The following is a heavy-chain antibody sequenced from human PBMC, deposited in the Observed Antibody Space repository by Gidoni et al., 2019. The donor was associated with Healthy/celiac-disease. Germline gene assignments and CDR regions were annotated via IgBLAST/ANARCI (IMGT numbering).Heavy chain of an antibody. V-gene: IGHV3-74*01. CDR1: VFTFSSYW. Sequence: EVQLVESGGGLVQPGGSLRLSCAASVFTFSSYWMHWVRQAPGKGLVWVSRINSDGSSTSYADSVKGRFTISRDNAKNTLYLQMNSLRAEDTAVYYCARDWPSRHMQTEGWFDPWGQGTLVTVSS. CDR2: INSDGSST. CDR3: ARDWPSRHMQTEGWFDP. J-gene: IGHJ5*02.